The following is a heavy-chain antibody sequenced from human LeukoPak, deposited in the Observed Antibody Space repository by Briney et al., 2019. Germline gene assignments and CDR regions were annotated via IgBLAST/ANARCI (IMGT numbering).Heavy chain of an antibody. CDR1: GFRISDYT. D-gene: IGHD6-19*01. Sequence: GGSLRLSCAASGFRISDYTMDWVRQAPGKGLEWVGRIKSKTDGGTTDYAAPVKGRFTISRDDSKNTLYLQMNSLKTEDTAVYYCTTDEEGAVVGWGQGTLVTVSS. CDR2: IKSKTDGGTT. J-gene: IGHJ4*02. V-gene: IGHV3-15*01. CDR3: TTDEEGAVVG.